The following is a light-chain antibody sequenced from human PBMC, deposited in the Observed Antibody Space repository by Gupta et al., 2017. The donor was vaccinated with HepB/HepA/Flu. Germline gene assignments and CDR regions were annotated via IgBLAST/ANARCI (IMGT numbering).Light chain of an antibody. CDR3: QQYGESPVT. Sequence: DTVLTQSPGTLSLSPGDSATLSCRASQTVITNYLAWYQQRPGQAPRLLIYDASSTVTDIPGRFSGSGSGTNFTLTIIRLEPEDFAMYYCQQYGESPVTFGQGTRLEIK. CDR1: QTVITNY. V-gene: IGKV3-20*01. CDR2: DAS. J-gene: IGKJ5*01.